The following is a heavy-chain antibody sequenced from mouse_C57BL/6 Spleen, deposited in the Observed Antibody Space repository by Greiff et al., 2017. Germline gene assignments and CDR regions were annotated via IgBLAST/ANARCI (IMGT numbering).Heavy chain of an antibody. CDR2: INPYNGDT. D-gene: IGHD1-1*01. Sequence: VQLQQSGPELVKPGDSVKISCKASGYSFTGYFMNWVMQSHGKSLEWIGRINPYNGDTFYNQKFKGKATLTVDKSSSTAHMELRSLTSEDSAVYYCARFTYYYGSSHYDYWGQGTTLTVAS. V-gene: IGHV1-20*01. CDR1: GYSFTGYF. CDR3: ARFTYYYGSSHYDY. J-gene: IGHJ2*01.